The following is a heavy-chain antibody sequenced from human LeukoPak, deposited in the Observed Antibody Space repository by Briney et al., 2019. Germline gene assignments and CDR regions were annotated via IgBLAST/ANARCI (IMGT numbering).Heavy chain of an antibody. J-gene: IGHJ6*02. CDR1: GDSVSSNSGA. V-gene: IGHV6-1*01. CDR3: VGGPGSLLH. CDR2: TYYRSKWYN. Sequence: SQTLSLACAISGDSVSSNSGAWNWIRQSPSRGLEWLGRTYYRSKWYNGYAVSVESRITINPDTSKNQFSLHLNSVTPEDTAVYYCVGGPGSLLHWGQGTTVTVSS.